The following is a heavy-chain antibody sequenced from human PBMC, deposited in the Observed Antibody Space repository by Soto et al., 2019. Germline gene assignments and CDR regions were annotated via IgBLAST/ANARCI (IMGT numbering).Heavy chain of an antibody. CDR2: INPNGGVT. V-gene: IGHV1-2*04. CDR3: ARESGGATATLDYYYFYMDV. Sequence: QVQLVQSGAEVRKPGASVTVSCRSSGDSFNDYYIHWVRQAPEQGFEWMGWINPNGGVTKYAQKFQGWVSMTRDTSIRTVYMQLSRLRSDGTAVYYCARESGGATATLDYYYFYMDVWGTGTTVTVSS. CDR1: GDSFNDYY. D-gene: IGHD5-12*01. J-gene: IGHJ6*03.